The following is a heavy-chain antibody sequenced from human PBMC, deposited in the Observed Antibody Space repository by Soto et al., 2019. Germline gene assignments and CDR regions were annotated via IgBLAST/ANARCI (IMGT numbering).Heavy chain of an antibody. V-gene: IGHV4-39*02. CDR3: ATEVTFDILAPPRLLDN. CDR1: GGSISSTDHF. J-gene: IGHJ4*02. CDR2: IYYTGTT. D-gene: IGHD3-9*01. Sequence: QLQLQESGPGLVKPSETLSLTCAVSGGSISSTDHFWGWIRQPPGKGLEWIGSIYYTGTTYYNPYHTSRDTMPVDTSKTQLSLNLSSVTAADAAVYYCATEVTFDILAPPRLLDNWGQGSLVIVYS.